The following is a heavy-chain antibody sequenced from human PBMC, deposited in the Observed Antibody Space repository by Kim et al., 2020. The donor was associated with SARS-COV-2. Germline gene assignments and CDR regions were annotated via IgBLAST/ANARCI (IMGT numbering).Heavy chain of an antibody. CDR1: GGSISSYY. D-gene: IGHD7-27*01. V-gene: IGHV4-59*13. CDR3: ARDESGEGWFDP. J-gene: IGHJ5*02. CDR2: IYYSGST. Sequence: SETLSLTCTVSGGSISSYYWSWIRQPPGKGLEWIGYIYYSGSTNYNPSLKSRVTISVDTSKNQFSLKLSSVTAADTAVYYCARDESGEGWFDPWGQGTLVTVSS.